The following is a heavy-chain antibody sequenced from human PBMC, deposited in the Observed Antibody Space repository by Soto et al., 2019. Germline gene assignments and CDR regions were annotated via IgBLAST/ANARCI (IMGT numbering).Heavy chain of an antibody. CDR2: ISGYNGDI. CDR3: ARVRIVGAREIEF. V-gene: IGHV1-18*04. D-gene: IGHD1-26*01. J-gene: IGHJ4*02. CDR1: GYTFNRHG. Sequence: QVHLVQSGVEVKKPGASVKVSCKASGYTFNRHGITWVRQAPGQGLEWMGWISGYNGDINYEQKFQGRVTLSSDTLTSTVYLELKSLIFVDTAVYYCARVRIVGAREIEFWGQGNLVSVSS.